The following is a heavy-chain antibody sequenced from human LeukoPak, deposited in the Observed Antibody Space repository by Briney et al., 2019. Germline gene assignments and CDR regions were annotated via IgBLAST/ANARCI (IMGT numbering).Heavy chain of an antibody. D-gene: IGHD3-22*01. CDR1: GFTVSSNY. Sequence: QPGGSLRLSCAASGFTVSSNYMSWVRQAPGKGLEWVSVIYSGGSTYYADSVKGRFTISRDNSKNTLHLQMNSLRAEETAVYYCAKDPLLNYESSGYYSLGAFDIWGQGTMVTVSS. V-gene: IGHV3-53*01. CDR2: IYSGGST. CDR3: AKDPLLNYESSGYYSLGAFDI. J-gene: IGHJ3*02.